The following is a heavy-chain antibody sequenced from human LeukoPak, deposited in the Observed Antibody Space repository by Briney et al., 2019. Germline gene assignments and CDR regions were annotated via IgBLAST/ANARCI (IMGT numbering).Heavy chain of an antibody. V-gene: IGHV1-2*02. J-gene: IGHJ4*02. CDR1: GYTFAGYY. D-gene: IGHD6-13*01. CDR3: AKVHRYSSSWYRCFDY. Sequence: ASVKVSCKASGYTFAGYYMHWVRQAPGQGLAWMGWINPNSGGTNYAQKFQGRVTMTRDTSISTAYMELRRRRSDDTAVYYCAKVHRYSSSWYRCFDYWGQGTLVTVSS. CDR2: INPNSGGT.